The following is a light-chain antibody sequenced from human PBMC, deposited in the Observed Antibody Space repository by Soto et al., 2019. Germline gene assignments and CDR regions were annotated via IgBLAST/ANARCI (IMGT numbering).Light chain of an antibody. V-gene: IGKV1-12*01. CDR1: QRIAGW. CDR3: QQAYSFPIT. J-gene: IGKJ5*01. CDR2: RAY. Sequence: DIQMTQSPSSVSASVGDRVAFTCRASQRIAGWLAWYQQKPGKAPKLLIYRAYSLQSGVQSRFSGSGSGTDFTLSINSLQPEDFATYYCQQAYSFPITFGQGTRLEIK.